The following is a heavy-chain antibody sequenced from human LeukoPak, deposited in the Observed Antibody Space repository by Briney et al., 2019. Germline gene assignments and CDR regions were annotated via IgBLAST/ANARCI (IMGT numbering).Heavy chain of an antibody. CDR1: GFTFTTYW. J-gene: IGHJ6*02. CDR3: ARDAVGTANAV. V-gene: IGHV3-74*01. D-gene: IGHD5-18*01. Sequence: GGSLRLSCAASGFTFTTYWMHWVRQAPGKGLVWVSHINSDGSITSYADSVKGRFTISRDNAKNTLYLQMNSLRAEDTAVYYCARDAVGTANAVWGQGTTVTVSS. CDR2: INSDGSIT.